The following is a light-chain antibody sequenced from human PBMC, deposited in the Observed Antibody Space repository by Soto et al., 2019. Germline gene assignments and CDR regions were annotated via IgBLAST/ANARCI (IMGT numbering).Light chain of an antibody. CDR2: AAS. CDR3: QQSYSTLYT. V-gene: IGKV1-39*01. CDR1: QSISSY. J-gene: IGKJ2*01. Sequence: DIQMTQSPSSLSASVGDRVTITCRASQSISSYLNWYHQKPGKAPKLLIYAASSLQSGVPSRFSDSGSGTDFTLTISSLQPEDFATYYCQQSYSTLYTFGQGTKLEIK.